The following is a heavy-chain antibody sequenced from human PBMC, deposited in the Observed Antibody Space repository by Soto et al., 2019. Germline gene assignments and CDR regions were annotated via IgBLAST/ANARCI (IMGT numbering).Heavy chain of an antibody. CDR3: ARVSGSYYYGMDV. CDR1: GGSISSYY. J-gene: IGHJ6*02. CDR2: IYYSGST. V-gene: IGHV4-59*12. Sequence: SETLSLTCTVSGGSISSYYWSLLRQPPGKGLEWIGYIYYSGSTNYNPSLKSRVTISVDKSKNQFSLKLNSVTAADTAVYYCARVSGSYYYGMDVWGQGTTVTVSS.